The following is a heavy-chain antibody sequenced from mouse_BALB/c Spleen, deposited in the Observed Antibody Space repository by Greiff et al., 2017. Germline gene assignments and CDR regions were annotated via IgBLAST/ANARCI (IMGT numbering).Heavy chain of an antibody. J-gene: IGHJ4*01. CDR3: ARQTGTAMDY. V-gene: IGHV5-4*02. CDR2: ISDGGSYT. D-gene: IGHD4-1*01. Sequence: EVQLQESGGGLVKPGGSLKLSCAASGFTFSDYYMYWVRQTPEKRLEWVATISDGGSYTYYPDSVKGRFTISRDNAKNNLYLQMSSLKSEDTAMYYCARQTGTAMDYWGQGTSVTVSS. CDR1: GFTFSDYY.